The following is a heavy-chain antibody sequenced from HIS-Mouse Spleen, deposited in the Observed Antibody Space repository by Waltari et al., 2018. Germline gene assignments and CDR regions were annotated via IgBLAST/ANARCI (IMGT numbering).Heavy chain of an antibody. CDR2: ISSRSSYI. Sequence: EVQLVESGGGLVKPGGSLSLSWPASGFTFSRYRMNWVRQAPGKGREWVSSISSRSSYIYYAESVKGRFTISRDNAKNSLYLQMNSLRAEDTAVYYCARGSSSFPDYWGQGTLVTVSS. CDR1: GFTFSRYR. CDR3: ARGSSSFPDY. D-gene: IGHD6-6*01. J-gene: IGHJ4*02. V-gene: IGHV3-21*01.